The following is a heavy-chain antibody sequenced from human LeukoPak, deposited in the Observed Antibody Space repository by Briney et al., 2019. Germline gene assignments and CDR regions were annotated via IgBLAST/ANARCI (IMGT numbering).Heavy chain of an antibody. Sequence: QAGGSLILSCAASGFTFSSYGMHWVRQAPGKGLEWVAVIWYDGSNKYYADSVKGRFTISRDNSKNTLYLQMNSLRAEDTAVYYCARDRRGLRYFDPTYYFDYWGQGTLVTVSS. CDR3: ARDRRGLRYFDPTYYFDY. D-gene: IGHD3-9*01. J-gene: IGHJ4*02. V-gene: IGHV3-33*01. CDR2: IWYDGSNK. CDR1: GFTFSSYG.